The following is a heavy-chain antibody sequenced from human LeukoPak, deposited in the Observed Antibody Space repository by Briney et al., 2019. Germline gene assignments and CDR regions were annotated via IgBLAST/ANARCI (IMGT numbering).Heavy chain of an antibody. CDR1: GFTFSSYG. V-gene: IGHV3-48*04. Sequence: GGSLRLSCAASGFTFSSYGMHWVRQAPGKGLEWVSYISSSGSTIYYADSVKGRFTISRDNAKNSLYLQMNSLRAEDTAVYYCARVQSSGWYVYWGQGTLVTVSS. D-gene: IGHD6-19*01. CDR3: ARVQSSGWYVY. J-gene: IGHJ4*02. CDR2: ISSSGSTI.